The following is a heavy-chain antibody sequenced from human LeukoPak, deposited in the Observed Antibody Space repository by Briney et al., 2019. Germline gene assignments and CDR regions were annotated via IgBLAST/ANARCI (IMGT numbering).Heavy chain of an antibody. CDR1: GGSFSGYY. D-gene: IGHD3-10*01. CDR2: INHSGST. CDR3: ARADSGSLSFDY. J-gene: IGHJ4*02. V-gene: IGHV4-34*01. Sequence: PSETLSLTCAVYGGSFSGYYWSWIRQPPGKGLEWIGEINHSGSTNYNPSLKSRVTISVDKSKNQFSLKLSSVTAADTAVYYCARADSGSLSFDYWGQGTLVTVSS.